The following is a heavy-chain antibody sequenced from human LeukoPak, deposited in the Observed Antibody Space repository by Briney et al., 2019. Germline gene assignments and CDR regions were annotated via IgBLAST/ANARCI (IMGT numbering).Heavy chain of an antibody. CDR2: ISGTSTYI. D-gene: IGHD3-10*02. CDR3: AELGITMIGGV. J-gene: IGHJ6*04. CDR1: ELTFSSYD. Sequence: GGSLRLTCAASELTFSSYDMNWVRQAPAKGLEWVSSISGTSTYIYSADSVKGRFTISRDNAKNSLYLQMNSLRADDTAVYYCAELGITMIGGVWGKGTTVTISS. V-gene: IGHV3-21*01.